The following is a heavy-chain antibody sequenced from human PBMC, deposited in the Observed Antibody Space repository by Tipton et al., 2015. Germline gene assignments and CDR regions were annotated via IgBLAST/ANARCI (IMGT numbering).Heavy chain of an antibody. D-gene: IGHD3-10*01. V-gene: IGHV4-31*01. CDR1: GASGGFY. CDR3: ARVGYYYGSGSYYHYYYYYGMDV. J-gene: IGHJ6*02. Sequence: LRLSCNVSGASGGFYVNWIRQHPQKGLEWIGYISFGGSTARNPSLESPFYMSVDTSKKQFSLKLSSVTAADTAVYYCARVGYYYGSGSYYHYYYYYGMDVWGQGTTVTVSS. CDR2: ISFGGST.